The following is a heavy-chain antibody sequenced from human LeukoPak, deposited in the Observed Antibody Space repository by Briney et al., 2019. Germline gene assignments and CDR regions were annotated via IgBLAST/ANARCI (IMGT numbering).Heavy chain of an antibody. CDR3: ARRRIPVAQNDAFDI. Sequence: GRSLRLSCAASGFTFSSCAMHWVRQAPGKGLEWLAVISSDGNNKYYTDSVKGRFTISRDNSKNTLYLQMNSLRTEDSAVYYCARRRIPVAQNDAFDIWGQGTMVTISS. J-gene: IGHJ3*02. V-gene: IGHV3-30*04. D-gene: IGHD6-19*01. CDR2: ISSDGNNK. CDR1: GFTFSSCA.